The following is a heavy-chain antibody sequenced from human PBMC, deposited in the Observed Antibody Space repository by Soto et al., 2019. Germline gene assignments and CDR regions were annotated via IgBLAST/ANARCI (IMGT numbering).Heavy chain of an antibody. CDR2: FNPNSGDT. Sequence: GASVKVSCKASRYTFAGYYMHWGRQAPGQGLEWMGWFNPNSGDTIYPQRFQGRVTLTGDTSIATAYMEVYSLKSDDTAVYYCAREASAVISLDYWGQGALVTVSS. D-gene: IGHD6-19*01. V-gene: IGHV1-2*02. CDR3: AREASAVISLDY. J-gene: IGHJ4*02. CDR1: RYTFAGYY.